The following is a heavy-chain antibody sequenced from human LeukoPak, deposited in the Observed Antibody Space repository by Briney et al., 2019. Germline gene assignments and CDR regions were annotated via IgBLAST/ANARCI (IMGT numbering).Heavy chain of an antibody. V-gene: IGHV3-20*04. Sequence: GRSLTLSCAASGFTLDDYGMSWVRQAPGQGLEWVSGINWNGGSTGYADSVKGRFTISRDNAKNSVYLQMNSLRVEDTALYYCARVQRELMWYYFDYWGQGTLVTVSS. CDR3: ARVQRELMWYYFDY. CDR1: GFTLDDYG. CDR2: INWNGGST. J-gene: IGHJ4*02. D-gene: IGHD1-1*01.